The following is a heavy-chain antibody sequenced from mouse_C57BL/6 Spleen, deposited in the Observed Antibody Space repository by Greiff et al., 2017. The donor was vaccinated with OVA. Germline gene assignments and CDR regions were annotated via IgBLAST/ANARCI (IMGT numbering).Heavy chain of an antibody. D-gene: IGHD1-1*01. J-gene: IGHJ2*01. CDR2: INPNNGGT. V-gene: IGHV1-26*01. CDR3: ARGIYYGSSDY. Sequence: EVKVVESGPELVKPGASVKISCKASGYTFTDYYMNWVKQSHGKSLEWIGDINPNNGGTSYNQKFKGKATLTVDKSSSTAYMELRSLTSEDSAVYYCARGIYYGSSDYWGQGTTLTVSS. CDR1: GYTFTDYY.